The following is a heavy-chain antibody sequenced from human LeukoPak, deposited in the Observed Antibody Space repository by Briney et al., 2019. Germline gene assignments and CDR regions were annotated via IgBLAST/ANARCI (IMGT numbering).Heavy chain of an antibody. CDR2: INYSGST. J-gene: IGHJ4*02. Sequence: SQTLSLTCTVSGGSISSGGYFWHWIRQHPGKGLEWIGYINYSGSTKQNPSLKSRVSISVDTSKNQFSLKLSSVTAADTAVYYCARAGNLNDFDYWGQGTLVTVSS. D-gene: IGHD1-1*01. CDR3: ARAGNLNDFDY. CDR1: GGSISSGGYF. V-gene: IGHV4-31*03.